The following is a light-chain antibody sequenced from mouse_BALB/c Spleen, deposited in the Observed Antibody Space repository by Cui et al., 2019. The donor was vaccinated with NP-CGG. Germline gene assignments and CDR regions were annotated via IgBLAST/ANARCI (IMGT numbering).Light chain of an antibody. Sequence: QAVVTQESALTTSPGETVTLTCRSSTGAVTTSNYANWAQEKPDHLFTGLIGGTNNRAPGVPDRFSGSLIGDKAALTITGAQTEDEAIYFCALWYSNHWVFGGGTKLTVL. CDR1: TGAVTTSNY. V-gene: IGLV1*01. CDR2: GTN. CDR3: ALWYSNHWV. J-gene: IGLJ1*01.